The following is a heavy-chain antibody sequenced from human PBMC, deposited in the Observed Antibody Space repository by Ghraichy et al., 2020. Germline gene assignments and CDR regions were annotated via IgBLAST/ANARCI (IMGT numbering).Heavy chain of an antibody. CDR3: ARGRYSGYDSPFYYYYGMDV. V-gene: IGHV1-8*01. Sequence: ASVKVSCKASGYTFTSYDINWVRQATGQGLEWMGWMNPNSGNTGYAQKFQGRVTMTRNTSISTAYMELSSLRSEDTAVYYCARGRYSGYDSPFYYYYGMDVWGQGTTVTVSS. CDR1: GYTFTSYD. CDR2: MNPNSGNT. J-gene: IGHJ6*02. D-gene: IGHD5-12*01.